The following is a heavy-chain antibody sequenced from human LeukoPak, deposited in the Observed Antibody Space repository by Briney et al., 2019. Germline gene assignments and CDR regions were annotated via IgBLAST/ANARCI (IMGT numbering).Heavy chain of an antibody. V-gene: IGHV4-34*01. CDR2: INHSGST. CDR3: AREGEDYDFDY. Sequence: SETLSLTCAVYGGSFSGYYWSWLRQPPGKGLEWIGEINHSGSTNYNPSLKSRVTISVDTSKNQFSLKLSSVTAADTAVYYCAREGEDYDFDYWGQGTLVTVSS. D-gene: IGHD3-16*01. J-gene: IGHJ4*02. CDR1: GGSFSGYY.